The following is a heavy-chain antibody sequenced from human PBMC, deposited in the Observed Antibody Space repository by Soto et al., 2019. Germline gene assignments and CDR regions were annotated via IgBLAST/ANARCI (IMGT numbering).Heavy chain of an antibody. D-gene: IGHD6-19*01. CDR1: GFTFSSYW. CDR2: IKQDGSEK. Sequence: GGSLRLSCAASGFTFSSYWMSWVRQAPGKGLEWVANIKQDGSEKYYVDSVKGRFTISRDNAKNSLYLQMNSLRAEDTAVYYCASIPGIAVAVSVNVGNEHAFDIWGQGTMVTVSS. J-gene: IGHJ3*02. CDR3: ASIPGIAVAVSVNVGNEHAFDI. V-gene: IGHV3-7*01.